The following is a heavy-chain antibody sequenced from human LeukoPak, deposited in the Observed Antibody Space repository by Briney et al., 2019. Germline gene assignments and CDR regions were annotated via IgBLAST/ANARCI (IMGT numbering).Heavy chain of an antibody. CDR1: GGSITSSSYS. CDR3: ARDSGTYELDY. Sequence: SETLSVTCTVSGGSITSSSYSWGWIRQPPGEGLEWIGSIYYGGSTYYNPSLKSRVSISVDTSKKQFSLKLNSVTAADTAVYYCARDSGTYELDYWGQGSLVTVSS. D-gene: IGHD1-26*01. V-gene: IGHV4-39*07. CDR2: IYYGGST. J-gene: IGHJ4*02.